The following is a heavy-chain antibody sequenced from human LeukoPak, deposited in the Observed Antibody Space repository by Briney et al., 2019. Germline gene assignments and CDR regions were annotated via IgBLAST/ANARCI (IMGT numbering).Heavy chain of an antibody. D-gene: IGHD5-24*01. Sequence: ASVKVSCKASGYTFTSYDINWVRQATGQGLEWMGWMNPNSGNTGYAQKFQGRVTMTRNTSISTAYMELSSLRSEDTAVYYCARGQGRWLQRRAAFDIWGQGTMVTVSS. CDR3: ARGQGRWLQRRAAFDI. V-gene: IGHV1-8*01. CDR1: GYTFTSYD. CDR2: MNPNSGNT. J-gene: IGHJ3*02.